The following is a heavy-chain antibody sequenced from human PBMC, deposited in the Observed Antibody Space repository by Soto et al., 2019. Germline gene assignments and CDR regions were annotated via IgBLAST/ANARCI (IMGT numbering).Heavy chain of an antibody. D-gene: IGHD6-19*01. CDR3: ARGGWKLFDY. V-gene: IGHV4-31*03. J-gene: IGHJ4*02. CDR2: IYYSGST. CDR1: GGSISSGGYY. Sequence: LSLTCTVSGGSISSGGYYWSWIRQHPGKGLEWIGYIYYSGSTYYNPSLKSRVTISVDTSKNQFSLKLSSVTAADTAVYYCARGGWKLFDYWGQGTLVTVSS.